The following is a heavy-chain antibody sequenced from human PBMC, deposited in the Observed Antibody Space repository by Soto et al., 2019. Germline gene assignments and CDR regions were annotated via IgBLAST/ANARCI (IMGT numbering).Heavy chain of an antibody. CDR1: GFTFSSYA. D-gene: IGHD2-15*01. J-gene: IGHJ6*03. V-gene: IGHV3-23*01. CDR2: ISGSGGST. CDR3: AKDLPQMPKAVTHEDGYYYYLDV. Sequence: GSLRLSCAASGFTFSSYAMSWVRQAPGKGLEWVSAISGSGGSTYYADSVKGRFTISRDNSKNTLYLQMNSLRAEDTAVYYCAKDLPQMPKAVTHEDGYYYYLDVWGQGTTVTVSS.